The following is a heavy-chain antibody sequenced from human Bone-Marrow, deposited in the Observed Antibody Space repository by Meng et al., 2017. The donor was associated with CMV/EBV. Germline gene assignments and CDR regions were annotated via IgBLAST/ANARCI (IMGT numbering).Heavy chain of an antibody. CDR2: IYYGGST. CDR1: GGSVSRGAYY. J-gene: IGHJ6*02. V-gene: IGHV4-61*08. CDR3: ARGSVCIAAAAFTFYYYYYGMDV. D-gene: IGHD6-13*01. Sequence: SETLSLTCTVSGGSVSRGAYYWSWIRQPPGKGLEWIGYIYYGGSTKYNPSLKSRVTISVDKSKNQFSLKLSSVTAADTAVYYCARGSVCIAAAAFTFYYYYYGMDVWGQGTTVTVSS.